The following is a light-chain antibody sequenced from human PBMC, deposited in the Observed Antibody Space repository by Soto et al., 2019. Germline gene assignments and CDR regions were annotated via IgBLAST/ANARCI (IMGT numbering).Light chain of an antibody. CDR2: GAS. V-gene: IGKV3-20*01. CDR1: QSVSSSY. CDR3: QQGYT. J-gene: IGKJ2*01. Sequence: EIVLTQSPGTLSLSPGERATLSCRASQSVSSSYLAWYQQKPRQAPRLLIYGASSRATGIPDRFSGSGSGTDFTLTISRLEPEDFAVYYCQQGYTFGQGTELEIK.